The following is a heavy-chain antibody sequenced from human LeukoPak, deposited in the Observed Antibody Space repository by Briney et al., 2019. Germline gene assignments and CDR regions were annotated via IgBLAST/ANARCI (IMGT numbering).Heavy chain of an antibody. CDR3: ARGYGSGSYYGH. V-gene: IGHV4-59*12. D-gene: IGHD3-10*01. J-gene: IGHJ4*02. CDR1: GGSISSYY. CDR2: IYYSGST. Sequence: SETLSLTCTVSGGSISSYYWSWIRQPPGKGLEWIGYIYYSGSTNYNPSLKSRVTISVDTSKNQFSLKLSSVTAADTAVYNCARGYGSGSYYGHWGQGTLVTVSS.